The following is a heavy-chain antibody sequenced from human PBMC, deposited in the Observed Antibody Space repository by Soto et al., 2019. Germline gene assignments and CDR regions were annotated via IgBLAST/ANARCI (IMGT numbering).Heavy chain of an antibody. CDR1: GYTFTSYG. D-gene: IGHD3-22*01. CDR2: ISVYNGNT. J-gene: IGHJ4*02. Sequence: GASVKVSCKASGYTFTSYGISWVGQAPGQGLEWMGWISVYNGNTNYAQKLRGRVTMTTDTSTTTAYMELSSLTSDDTAVYYCARAPLGIIVAPDFWGQGTLVTVSS. CDR3: ARAPLGIIVAPDF. V-gene: IGHV1-18*01.